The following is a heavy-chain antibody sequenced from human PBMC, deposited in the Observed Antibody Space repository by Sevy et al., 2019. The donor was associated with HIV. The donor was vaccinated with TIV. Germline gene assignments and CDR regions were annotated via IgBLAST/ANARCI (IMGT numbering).Heavy chain of an antibody. CDR2: FDPEDDET. CDR3: ATTKDYYENSGSPFDQ. J-gene: IGHJ4*02. D-gene: IGHD3-22*01. Sequence: ASVKVSCKVSGYTVTEFAMHWVRQAPGKGLAWMGTFDPEDDETIYAQKIQGRVTLTADTSTDTGYMELSSLKSEDTAVYYCATTKDYYENSGSPFDQWGQGTLVTVSS. CDR1: GYTVTEFA. V-gene: IGHV1-24*01.